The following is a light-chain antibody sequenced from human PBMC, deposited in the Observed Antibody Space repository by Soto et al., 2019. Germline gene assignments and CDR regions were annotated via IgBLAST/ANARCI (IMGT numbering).Light chain of an antibody. CDR1: QSVSSN. CDR3: QQYNNWPPPLT. Sequence: EIVMTQSPATLSVSPGERATLSCRASQSVSSNLAWYQQKPGQATRLLIYGASTRATCIPARFSGSGSGTEFTLTISSLQSEDFAVYYCQQYNNWPPPLTFGGGTKVEIK. CDR2: GAS. V-gene: IGKV3-15*01. J-gene: IGKJ4*01.